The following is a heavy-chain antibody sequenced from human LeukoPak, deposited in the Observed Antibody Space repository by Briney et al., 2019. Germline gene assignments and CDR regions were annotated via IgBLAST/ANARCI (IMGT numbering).Heavy chain of an antibody. CDR2: ISSSGSTI. V-gene: IGHV3-11*01. CDR1: GFTFSDYY. CDR3: ARGNEANWGYRGAFDI. D-gene: IGHD7-27*01. J-gene: IGHJ3*02. Sequence: GGSLRLSCAASGFTFSDYYMSWIRQAPGKGLEWVSYISSSGSTIYYADSVKGRFTISRDSAKNSLYLQMNSLRAEDTAVYYCARGNEANWGYRGAFDIWGQGTMVTVSS.